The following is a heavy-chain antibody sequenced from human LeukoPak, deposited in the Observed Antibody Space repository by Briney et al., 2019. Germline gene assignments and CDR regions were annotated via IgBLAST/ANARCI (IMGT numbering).Heavy chain of an antibody. D-gene: IGHD4-23*01. V-gene: IGHV4-39*01. J-gene: IGHJ3*02. CDR3: ARRHTVADAFDI. CDR1: GGSISSNSYY. Sequence: SQTLSPTCTVSGGSISSNSYYWGWTRQPPGKRLEWIGSIYYNRSTSYNPSLKSRVTISVDTSKNRFSLKLRSVTAADTAVYSCARRHTVADAFDIWGQGKMVTVSS. CDR2: IYYNRST.